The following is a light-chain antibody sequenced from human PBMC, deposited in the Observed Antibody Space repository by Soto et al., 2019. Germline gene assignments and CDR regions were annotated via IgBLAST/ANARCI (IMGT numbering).Light chain of an antibody. CDR3: QQYATYPWT. J-gene: IGKJ1*01. CDR1: QTLSSW. CDR2: DAS. V-gene: IGKV1-5*01. Sequence: DIQMTQSPSTLSASVGDRVTITCRASQTLSSWLAWYQQKPGKAPNLLIYDASSLESGVPSRFSGSGSGTEFTLTISSLQPDDFATYYCQQYATYPWTFGQGTKVDIK.